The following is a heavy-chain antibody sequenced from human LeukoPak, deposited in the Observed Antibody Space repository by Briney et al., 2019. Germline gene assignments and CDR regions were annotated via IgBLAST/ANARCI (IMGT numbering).Heavy chain of an antibody. CDR2: NNHSGST. J-gene: IGHJ3*02. V-gene: IGHV4-34*01. D-gene: IGHD3-9*01. Sequence: PSETLSLTCAVYGGSFSGYYWSWIRQPPGKGLEWIGENNHSGSTNYNPSLKSRVTISVDTSKNQFSLKLSSVTAADTAVYYCVSGTLTRNAFDIWGQGTMVTVSS. CDR3: VSGTLTRNAFDI. CDR1: GGSFSGYY.